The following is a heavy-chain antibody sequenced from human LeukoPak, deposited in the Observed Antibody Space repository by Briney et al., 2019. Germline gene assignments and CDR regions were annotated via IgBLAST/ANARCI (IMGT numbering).Heavy chain of an antibody. CDR2: ISYDGSNK. J-gene: IGHJ1*01. Sequence: PGGSLRLSCAASGFTFSSYAMSWVRQAPGKGLEWVAVISYDGSNKYYADSVKGRFTISRDNSKNTLYLQMNSLRAEDTAVYYCARESESDIAVAGPAEYFQHWGQGTLVTVSS. CDR1: GFTFSSYA. V-gene: IGHV3-30-3*01. D-gene: IGHD6-19*01. CDR3: ARESESDIAVAGPAEYFQH.